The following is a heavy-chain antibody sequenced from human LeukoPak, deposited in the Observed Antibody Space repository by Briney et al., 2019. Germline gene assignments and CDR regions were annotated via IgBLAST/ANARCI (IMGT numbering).Heavy chain of an antibody. J-gene: IGHJ4*02. CDR2: ITSGSSTI. CDR1: GFTFSSYS. CDR3: ARYSGGYLDY. Sequence: GGSLRLSCAASGFTFSSYSMNWVRQAPGKGLEWVSYITSGSSTIYHADSVKGRFTISRDNARNSLYLQMKSLRAEDTAVYYCARYSGGYLDYWGQGTLVTASS. D-gene: IGHD1-26*01. V-gene: IGHV3-48*01.